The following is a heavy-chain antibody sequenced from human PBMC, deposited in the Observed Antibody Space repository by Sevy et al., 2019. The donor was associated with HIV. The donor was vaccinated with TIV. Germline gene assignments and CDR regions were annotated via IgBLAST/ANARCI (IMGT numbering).Heavy chain of an antibody. J-gene: IGHJ4*02. CDR1: GFTFSSYS. CDR3: ARDRGYSGYLYFDY. V-gene: IGHV3-21*01. Sequence: GGSLRLSCAASGFTFSSYSMNWVRQAPGKGLEWVSSISSSSSYIYYADSVKGRFTISRDNAKNSLYLQMNSLGAEDTAVYYCARDRGYSGYLYFDYWGQGTLVTVSS. D-gene: IGHD5-12*01. CDR2: ISSSSSYI.